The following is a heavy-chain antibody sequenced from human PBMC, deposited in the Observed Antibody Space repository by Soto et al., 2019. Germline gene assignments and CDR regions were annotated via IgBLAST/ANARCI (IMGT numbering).Heavy chain of an antibody. Sequence: ASVEGSCKASGFSFSDYFMHWVRQAPGQGLEWMGIINPSGDSTNYAQKFQGRVTITRDTSTSTVYMDLSSLRYEDTAVYYGARDNSLNYGTPAASSCFHLWGQGTPVTVSS. CDR2: INPSGDST. CDR1: GFSFSDYF. J-gene: IGHJ5*02. V-gene: IGHV1-46*01. D-gene: IGHD4-17*01. CDR3: ARDNSLNYGTPAASSCFHL.